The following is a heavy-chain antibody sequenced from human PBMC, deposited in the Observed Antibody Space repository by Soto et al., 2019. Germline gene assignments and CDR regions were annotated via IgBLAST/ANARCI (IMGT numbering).Heavy chain of an antibody. J-gene: IGHJ4*02. D-gene: IGHD1-26*01. CDR1: GFTFSSYA. Sequence: GSLRLSCAASGFTFSSYAMHWVRQAPGKGLEWVAVISYDGSNKYYADSVKGRFTISRDNSKNTLYLQMNSLRAEDTAVYYCASSRMEWELLTYFDYWGQGTLVTVSS. CDR3: ASSRMEWELLTYFDY. V-gene: IGHV3-30-3*01. CDR2: ISYDGSNK.